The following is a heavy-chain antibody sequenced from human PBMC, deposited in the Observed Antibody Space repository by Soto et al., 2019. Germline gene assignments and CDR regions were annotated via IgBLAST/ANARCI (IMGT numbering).Heavy chain of an antibody. Sequence: QVQLVQSGAEVKKPGASVKVSCKASGYTFTSYAMHWVRQAPGQRLEWMGWINAGNGNTKYSQKFQGRVTITRDTSASTAYMELSSLRSEDTVVYYCARGVAGPLHWFDPWGQGTLVTVSS. J-gene: IGHJ5*02. D-gene: IGHD6-19*01. V-gene: IGHV1-3*01. CDR1: GYTFTSYA. CDR2: INAGNGNT. CDR3: ARGVAGPLHWFDP.